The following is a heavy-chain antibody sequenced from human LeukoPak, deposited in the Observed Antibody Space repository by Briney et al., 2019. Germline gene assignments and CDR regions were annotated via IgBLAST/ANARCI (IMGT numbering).Heavy chain of an antibody. CDR3: TRDPGSVYGYDY. Sequence: GGSLRLSCAASGFTFSSYSMNWVRQAPGKGLEWVSSISSSSSYIYYADSVKGRFTISRDNAKNSLYLQLNSLRDGDTAVYYCTRDPGSVYGYDYWGQGTLVTVSS. D-gene: IGHD5-18*01. J-gene: IGHJ4*02. CDR2: ISSSSSYI. CDR1: GFTFSSYS. V-gene: IGHV3-21*01.